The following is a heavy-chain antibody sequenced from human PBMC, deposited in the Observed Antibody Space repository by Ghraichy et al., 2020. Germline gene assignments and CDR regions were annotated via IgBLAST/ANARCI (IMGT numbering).Heavy chain of an antibody. Sequence: SETLSLTCTVSGGSISSYYWNWIRQPPGKGLEWIGYIYYSGSTNYNPSLKSRVTISVDTSKNQFSLKLSSVTAADTAVYYCAKVESSSLLSGFPPSAYYYYYGMGVWGQGTTVTVSS. J-gene: IGHJ6*02. CDR3: AKVESSSLLSGFPPSAYYYYYGMGV. D-gene: IGHD6-6*01. CDR2: IYYSGST. V-gene: IGHV4-59*12. CDR1: GGSISSYY.